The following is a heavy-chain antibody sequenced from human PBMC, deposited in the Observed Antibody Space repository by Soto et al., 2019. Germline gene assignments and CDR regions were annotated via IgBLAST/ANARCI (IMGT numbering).Heavy chain of an antibody. J-gene: IGHJ5*02. CDR1: GFTFSSYS. CDR2: ISSSSSYI. V-gene: IGHV3-21*01. D-gene: IGHD2-2*02. Sequence: EVQLVESGGGLVKPGGSLRLSCAASGFTFSSYSMNWVRQAPGKGLEWVSSISSSSSYIYYADSVKGRFTISRDNAKNALYLQMNSLRAEDTAVYDFAREHIVVQAAIGWFDPWGQGTLVTVSS. CDR3: AREHIVVQAAIGWFDP.